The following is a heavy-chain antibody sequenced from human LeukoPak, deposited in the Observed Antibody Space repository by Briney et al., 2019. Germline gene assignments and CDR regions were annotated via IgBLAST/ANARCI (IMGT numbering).Heavy chain of an antibody. Sequence: PSETLSLTCAVYGGSFSGYYWSRIRQPPGKGMEWIGEINHSGSTNYNPSLKSRVTISVDTSKNQFSLKLSSVTAADTAVYYCASGRYHSHHDGWGQGTLVTVSS. D-gene: IGHD2-2*01. V-gene: IGHV4-34*01. CDR3: ASGRYHSHHDG. CDR1: GGSFSGYY. CDR2: INHSGST. J-gene: IGHJ4*02.